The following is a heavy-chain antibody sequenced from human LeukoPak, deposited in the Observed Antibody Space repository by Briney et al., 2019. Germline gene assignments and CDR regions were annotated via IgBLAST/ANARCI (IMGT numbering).Heavy chain of an antibody. J-gene: IGHJ1*01. V-gene: IGHV3-21*03. CDR2: ISSSSSYI. CDR3: TRAGRSWYLQH. CDR1: GFTFSSYS. D-gene: IGHD6-13*01. Sequence: SGGSLRLSCAASGFTFSSYSMNWVRQAPGEGLEWVSSISSSSSYIYYADSVKGRFTISRDNAKNSLYLQMNSLKTVDTAVYHCTRAGRSWYLQHWGQGTLVTVSA.